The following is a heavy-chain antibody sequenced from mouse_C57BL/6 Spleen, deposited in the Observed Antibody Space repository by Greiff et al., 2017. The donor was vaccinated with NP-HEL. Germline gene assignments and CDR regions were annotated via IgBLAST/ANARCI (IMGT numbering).Heavy chain of an antibody. CDR2: IHPNSGST. CDR1: GYTFTSYW. D-gene: IGHD2-4*01. Sequence: QVQLQQPGAELVKPGASVKLSCKASGYTFTSYWMHWVKQRPGQGLEWIGMIHPNSGSTNYNEKFKSKATLTVDKSSSTAYMQLSSLTSEDSAVYYCARYDYDYDARGSMDYWGQGTSVTVSS. J-gene: IGHJ4*01. V-gene: IGHV1-64*01. CDR3: ARYDYDYDARGSMDY.